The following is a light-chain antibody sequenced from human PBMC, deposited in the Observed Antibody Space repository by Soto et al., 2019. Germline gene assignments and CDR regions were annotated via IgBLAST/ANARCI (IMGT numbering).Light chain of an antibody. V-gene: IGLV2-14*03. CDR3: TSFAPGRVYV. Sequence: QSVLTQPASVSASPGQSITISCSGTSSGIGAYYYVSWYHQHPGRAPKLIIYEVSHRFSSLSYRFSGSKSGNAASLTISGLQAEDEGDYYCTSFAPGRVYVFGSGTKVTVL. J-gene: IGLJ1*01. CDR2: EVS. CDR1: SSGIGAYYY.